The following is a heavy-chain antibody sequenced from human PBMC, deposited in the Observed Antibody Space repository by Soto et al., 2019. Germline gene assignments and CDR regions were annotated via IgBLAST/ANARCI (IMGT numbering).Heavy chain of an antibody. CDR3: ARGPGSSDY. J-gene: IGHJ4*02. V-gene: IGHV4-59*01. CDR1: GGSISSYY. D-gene: IGHD2-2*01. Sequence: PSETLSLTCTVSGGSISSYYWSWIRQPPGKGLEWIGYIYYSGSTNYNPSLKSRVTISVDTSKNQFSLKLSSVTAADTAVYYCARGPGSSDYWGQGTLVTVSS. CDR2: IYYSGST.